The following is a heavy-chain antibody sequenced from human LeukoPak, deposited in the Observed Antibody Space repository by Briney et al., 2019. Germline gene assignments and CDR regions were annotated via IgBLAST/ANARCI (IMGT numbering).Heavy chain of an antibody. V-gene: IGHV3-21*01. D-gene: IGHD3-22*01. J-gene: IGHJ4*02. CDR1: GFTFSSYS. CDR2: ISSSSSYI. CDR3: ARGDYDSSGYYYIY. Sequence: PGGSLRLPCAASGFTFSSYSMNWVRQAPGKGLEWVSSISSSSSYIYYADSVKGRFTISRDNAKNSLYLQMNSLRAEDTAVYYCARGDYDSSGYYYIYWGQGTLVTVSS.